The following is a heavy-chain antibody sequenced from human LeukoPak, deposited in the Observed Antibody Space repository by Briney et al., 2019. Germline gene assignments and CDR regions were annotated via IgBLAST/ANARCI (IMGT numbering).Heavy chain of an antibody. CDR1: GGSISSGGYY. D-gene: IGHD3-3*01. V-gene: IGHV4-31*03. CDR2: IYYSGST. Sequence: SETLSLTCTVSGGSISSGGYYWSWIRQHPGKGLEWIGYIYYSGSTYYNPSLKSRVTISVDTSKNQFSLRLSSVTAADTAVYYCARERSGYPYYFDYWGQGALVTVSS. CDR3: ARERSGYPYYFDY. J-gene: IGHJ4*02.